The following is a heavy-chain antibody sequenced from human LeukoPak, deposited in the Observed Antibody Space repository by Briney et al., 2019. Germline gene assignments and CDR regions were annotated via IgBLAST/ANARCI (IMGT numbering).Heavy chain of an antibody. CDR2: IKEDGSEK. CDR1: GFTFSSYW. D-gene: IGHD4-17*01. Sequence: GGSLRLSCAASGFTFSSYWMSWVRQAPGRGLEWVANIKEDGSEKNYVDSVKGRFTISRDNAKNSVYLLLNSLTPEDTAVYYCARDLRAGGTWSYGVYFDLWGRGTLVTVSS. J-gene: IGHJ2*01. CDR3: ARDLRAGGTWSYGVYFDL. V-gene: IGHV3-7*01.